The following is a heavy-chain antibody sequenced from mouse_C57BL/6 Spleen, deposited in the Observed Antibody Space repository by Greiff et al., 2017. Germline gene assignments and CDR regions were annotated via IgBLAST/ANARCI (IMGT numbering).Heavy chain of an antibody. V-gene: IGHV1-69*01. CDR3: ARAYGSSPYWYFEA. CDR2: IDPSDSYT. Sequence: QVQLQQPGAELVMPGASVKLSCKASGYTFTSYWMHWVKQRPGQGLEWIGEIDPSDSYTNYNQKFKGKSTLTVDKSSSTAYMQLSSLTSEDSAVYDCARAYGSSPYWYFEARGTGTTVTGAS. D-gene: IGHD1-1*01. CDR1: GYTFTSYW. J-gene: IGHJ1*03.